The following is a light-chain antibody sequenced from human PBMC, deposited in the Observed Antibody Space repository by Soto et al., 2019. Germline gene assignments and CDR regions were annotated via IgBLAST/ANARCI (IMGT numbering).Light chain of an antibody. CDR3: SSFVHGTSYV. CDR1: SNDVGRFNY. Sequence: QSALTQAPSASGSPGQSVTISCAGTSNDVGRFNYVSWYQHHPGKALKLIIYDVTKRPSGVPDRFSGSKSGNTAYLTVSGLQAEDEADYFCSSFVHGTSYVFGTGTKLTVL. J-gene: IGLJ1*01. V-gene: IGLV2-8*01. CDR2: DVT.